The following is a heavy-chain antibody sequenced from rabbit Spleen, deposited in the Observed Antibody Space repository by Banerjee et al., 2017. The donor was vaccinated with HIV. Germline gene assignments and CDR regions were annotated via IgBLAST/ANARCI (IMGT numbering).Heavy chain of an antibody. V-gene: IGHV1S45*01. D-gene: IGHD8-1*01. J-gene: IGHJ6*01. CDR1: GFTLSSYY. CDR3: ARDTGSSFSSYGMDL. CDR2: ITANT. Sequence: QEQLVESGGGLVKPGASLTLTCKASGFTLSSYYMCWVRQAPGKGLEWIACITANTYYASWAKGRFTISKTSTTVTLQMTSLTAADTATYFCARDTGSSFSSYGMDLWGPGTLVTVS.